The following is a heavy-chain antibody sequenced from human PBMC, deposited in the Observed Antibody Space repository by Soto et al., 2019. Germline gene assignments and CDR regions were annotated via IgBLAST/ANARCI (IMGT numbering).Heavy chain of an antibody. CDR1: SGSISSSNW. Sequence: QVQLQESGPGLVKPSGTLSLTCAVSSGSISSSNWWSWVRQPPGKGLEWIGEIYHSGSTNYNPSLKGRVTISVDKSKNQFSLKLSSVTAADTAVYYCAREVGTHDYGDSAWGYWGQGTLVTVSS. V-gene: IGHV4-4*02. CDR2: IYHSGST. D-gene: IGHD4-17*01. CDR3: AREVGTHDYGDSAWGY. J-gene: IGHJ4*02.